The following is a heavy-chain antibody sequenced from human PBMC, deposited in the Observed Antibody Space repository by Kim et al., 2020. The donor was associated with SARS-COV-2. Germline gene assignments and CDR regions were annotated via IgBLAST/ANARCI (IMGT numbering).Heavy chain of an antibody. V-gene: IGHV4-34*01. J-gene: IGHJ6*02. CDR1: GGSFSGYY. D-gene: IGHD2-15*01. CDR3: RIVGYYYGMDV. Sequence: SETLSLTCAVYGGSFSGYYWSWIRQPPGKGLEWIGEINHSGSTNYNPSLKSRVTISVDTSKNQFSLKLSSVTAADTAVYYCRIVGYYYGMDVWGQGTTVTVSS. CDR2: INHSGST.